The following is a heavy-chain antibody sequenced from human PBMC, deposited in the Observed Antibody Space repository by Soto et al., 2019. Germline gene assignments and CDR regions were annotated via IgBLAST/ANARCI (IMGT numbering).Heavy chain of an antibody. CDR1: GGSVDSGNHY. CDR2: TYYGEST. Sequence: QVLVQESGPGLVKPSQTLTLSCTVSGGSVDSGNHYWNWIRQPPGKGLEWIGYTYYGESTCYNPVLKSRATISEDTAHSRSSLMLTSVTGADTAVEYCPRHMGSAMTTRIFDHWGQGRMVTVTS. CDR3: PRHMGSAMTTRIFDH. D-gene: IGHD4-17*01. J-gene: IGHJ3*01. V-gene: IGHV4-30-4*01.